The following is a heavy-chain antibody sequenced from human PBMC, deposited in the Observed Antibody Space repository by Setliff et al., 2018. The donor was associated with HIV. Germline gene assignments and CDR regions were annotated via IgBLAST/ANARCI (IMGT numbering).Heavy chain of an antibody. D-gene: IGHD2-2*01. V-gene: IGHV3-7*01. Sequence: GGSLRLSCAASGFTFSDFWMSWVRQAPGRGLEWVANIKQGENEKNYVDAVEGRFTISRDNGNNLLFLEMNSLRADDTGVYYCVRGRFIISRDDSKSIAYLQMNSLKSEDTAVYFCARVVLVPDGDYYSYNGMDVWGQGTTVTVSS. J-gene: IGHJ6*02. CDR3: VRGRFIISRDDSKSIAYLQMNSLKSEDTAVYFCARVVLVPDGDYYSYNGMDV. CDR1: GFTFSDFW. CDR2: IKQGENEK.